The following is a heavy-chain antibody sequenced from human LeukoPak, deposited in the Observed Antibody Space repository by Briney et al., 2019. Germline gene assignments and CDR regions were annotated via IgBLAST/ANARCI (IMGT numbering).Heavy chain of an antibody. CDR1: GYTFTSYG. V-gene: IGHV1-18*01. CDR2: ISAYNGNT. CDR3: ARDIVVVVADPNSTKFDY. D-gene: IGHD2-15*01. Sequence: ASVKVSCKASGYTFTSYGISWVRQAPGQGLEWMGWISAYNGNTNYAQKLQGRVTVTTDTSTSTAYMELRSLRSDDTAVYYCARDIVVVVADPNSTKFDYWGQGTLVTVSS. J-gene: IGHJ4*02.